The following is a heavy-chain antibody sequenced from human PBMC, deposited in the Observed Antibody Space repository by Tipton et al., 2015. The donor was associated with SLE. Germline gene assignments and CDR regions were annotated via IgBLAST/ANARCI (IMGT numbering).Heavy chain of an antibody. D-gene: IGHD3-22*01. CDR2: ISSSGRTI. J-gene: IGHJ3*02. CDR3: ARGGYYDTGGYLI. V-gene: IGHV3-11*04. Sequence: QLVQSGGGLVKPGVSLRLSCAASGFSFNFYSMNWVRQAPGKGLEWLSYISSSGRTIYYADSVKGRFTISRDNAKNSLYLHMNSLRAEDTAVYYCARGGYYDTGGYLIWGQGTMVTFSS. CDR1: GFSFNFYS.